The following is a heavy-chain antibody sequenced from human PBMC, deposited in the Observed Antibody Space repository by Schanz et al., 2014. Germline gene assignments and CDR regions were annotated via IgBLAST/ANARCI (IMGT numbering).Heavy chain of an antibody. V-gene: IGHV1-18*04. CDR3: ARDNLVSSSWYNYYGMDV. D-gene: IGHD6-13*01. CDR2: INVYNGDT. CDR1: GYMYTSHF. J-gene: IGHJ6*02. Sequence: QVQLVQSGAEVEKPGASVTVSCKASGYMYTSHFLHWVRQAPGQGLEWMGWINVYNGDTKFAKTFQDRVTLTTDTSTSTAYMELRSLRSDDTAVYYCARDNLVSSSWYNYYGMDVWGQGTTVTVSS.